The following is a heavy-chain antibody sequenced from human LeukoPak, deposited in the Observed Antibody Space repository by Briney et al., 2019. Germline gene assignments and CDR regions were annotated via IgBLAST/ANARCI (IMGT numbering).Heavy chain of an antibody. CDR3: AWNYYDSSGYYYGKDY. Sequence: ASVTLSCTASGYTFTSYYMHWVRQAPGQGLEWMGRIIPILGIANYAQKFQGRVTITADKSTSTAYMELSSLRSEDTAVYYCAWNYYDSSGYYYGKDYWGQGTLVTVSS. J-gene: IGHJ4*02. V-gene: IGHV1-69*02. CDR2: IIPILGIA. D-gene: IGHD3-22*01. CDR1: GYTFTSYY.